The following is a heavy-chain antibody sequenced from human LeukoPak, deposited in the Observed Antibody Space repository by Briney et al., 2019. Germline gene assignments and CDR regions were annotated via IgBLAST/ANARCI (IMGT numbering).Heavy chain of an antibody. CDR1: GFNFSSYS. CDR3: ARGYSSSWYLD. CDR2: TSSSSSFI. D-gene: IGHD6-13*01. J-gene: IGHJ4*02. V-gene: IGHV3-21*01. Sequence: PGGSLRLSCAGSGFNFSSYSMSWVRQAPWKGLEFVSSTSSSSSFIYYADSVKGRFTISRDNAKKSLSLQMNSLRADDTAVYYCARGYSSSWYLDWGQGTLVTVSS.